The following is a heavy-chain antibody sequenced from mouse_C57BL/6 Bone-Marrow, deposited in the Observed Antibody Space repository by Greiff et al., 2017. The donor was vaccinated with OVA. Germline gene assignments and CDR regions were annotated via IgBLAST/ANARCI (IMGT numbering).Heavy chain of an antibody. CDR2: IDPENGDT. Sequence: EVQLQQSGAELVRPGASVKLSCTASGFNTKDDYMHWVKQRPEQGLEWIGWIDPENGDTEYASKFQGKATITADTSSNTAYLQLSSLTSEDTAVYYCTKEGWLLRFDYWGQGTTLTVSS. D-gene: IGHD2-3*01. V-gene: IGHV14-4*01. CDR1: GFNTKDDY. J-gene: IGHJ2*01. CDR3: TKEGWLLRFDY.